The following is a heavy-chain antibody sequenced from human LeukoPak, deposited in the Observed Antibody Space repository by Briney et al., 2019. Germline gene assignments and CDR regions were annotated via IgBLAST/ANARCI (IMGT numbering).Heavy chain of an antibody. CDR3: ARAGYFSPRYYYYGMDV. CDR1: GDSVSSNSAA. D-gene: IGHD2/OR15-2a*01. V-gene: IGHV6-1*01. CDR2: TYYRSKWYN. J-gene: IGHJ6*02. Sequence: SQTLSLTCAISGDSVSSNSAAWNWIRKSPSRGLEWLGRTYYRSKWYNDYAVSVKSRITINPDTSKNQFSLQLNSVTPEDTAVYYCARAGYFSPRYYYYGMDVWGQGTTVTVSS.